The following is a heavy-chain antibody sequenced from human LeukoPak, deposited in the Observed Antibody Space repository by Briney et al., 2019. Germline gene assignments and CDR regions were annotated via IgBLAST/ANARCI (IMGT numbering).Heavy chain of an antibody. CDR1: GGTFSSYT. V-gene: IGHV1-69*02. CDR3: ARGYLVCSSTSCLGGS. CDR2: IIPILGIA. Sequence: SVKVSCKASGGTFSSYTISWVRQAPGQGLEWMGRIIPILGIANYAQKFQGRVTITADKSTSTAYMELSSLGSEDTAVYYCARGYLVCSSTSCLGGSWGQGTLVTVSS. J-gene: IGHJ5*02. D-gene: IGHD2-2*01.